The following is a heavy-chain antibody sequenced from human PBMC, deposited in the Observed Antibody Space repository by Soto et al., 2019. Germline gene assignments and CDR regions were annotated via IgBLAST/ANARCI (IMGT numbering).Heavy chain of an antibody. Sequence: EVQLLESGGGLVQPGGSLRLSCAASGFTFSSYAMSWVRQAPGXGLEWVSPISRTGGSTYYADSVKGRFTISRDNSKNTLYLQMNSLRAEDTAVYYCAKDREYSLSEYFQHWGQGTLVTVSS. V-gene: IGHV3-23*01. CDR1: GFTFSSYA. D-gene: IGHD5-18*01. CDR2: ISRTGGST. CDR3: AKDREYSLSEYFQH. J-gene: IGHJ1*01.